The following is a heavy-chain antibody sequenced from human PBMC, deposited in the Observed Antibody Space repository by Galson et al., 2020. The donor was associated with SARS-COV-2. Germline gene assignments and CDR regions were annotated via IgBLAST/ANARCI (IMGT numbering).Heavy chain of an antibody. CDR2: IYPGDSDA. V-gene: IGHV5-51*01. Sequence: GESLKISCKASGYSFTNFWIGWVRQMPGKGLEWMGIIYPGDSDAKYSPFFQGQVIMPVDRSISTAYLHLISLEASDTAIYYCARRGVYHDSAAYWGQGTQVTVSS. CDR1: GYSFTNFW. D-gene: IGHD1-1*01. CDR3: ARRGVYHDSAAY. J-gene: IGHJ4*02.